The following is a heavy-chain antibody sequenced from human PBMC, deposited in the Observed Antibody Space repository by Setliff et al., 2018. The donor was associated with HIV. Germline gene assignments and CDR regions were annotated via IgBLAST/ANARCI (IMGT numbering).Heavy chain of an antibody. V-gene: IGHV1-3*01. CDR2: INGGNGDT. J-gene: IGHJ3*02. CDR3: ARDSLPYYYGSGTDSFDI. CDR1: GYTFTSYA. D-gene: IGHD3-10*01. Sequence: GASVKVSCKASGYTFTSYAINWVRQAPGQSLEWMAWINGGNGDTKYSQKFQGRVTVTGDTSAITAYMELSDLRSEDKAVYYCARDSLPYYYGSGTDSFDIWGQGTMVTVSS.